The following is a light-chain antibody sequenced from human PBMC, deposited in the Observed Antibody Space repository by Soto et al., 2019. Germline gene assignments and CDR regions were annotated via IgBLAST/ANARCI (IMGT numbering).Light chain of an antibody. Sequence: EIVLTQSPGTLSLSPGQRATLSCRASQSLSSNYLAWYQQKPGQAPRLLISGTSNRATGIPDRFSGSESGTDFNLNSSRREPDGFAVYYCQQYGGSAFTFGPGTKVDIK. V-gene: IGKV3-20*01. CDR3: QQYGGSAFT. CDR1: QSLSSNY. J-gene: IGKJ3*01. CDR2: GTS.